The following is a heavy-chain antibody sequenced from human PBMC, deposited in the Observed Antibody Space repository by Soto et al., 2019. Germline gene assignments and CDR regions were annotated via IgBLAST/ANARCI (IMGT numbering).Heavy chain of an antibody. J-gene: IGHJ5*02. D-gene: IGHD2-21*01. Sequence: SETLSLTCTVSGASVSSASYYWSWIRQPPGKGLEWIGYMYHSGNTYYNPSLKGRVTISLDHSRNQFSLRLNSVTAADTAVYFCASSKYDVVAGSVWFDPWGQGTLVTVS. V-gene: IGHV4-61*01. CDR3: ASSKYDVVAGSVWFDP. CDR1: GASVSSASYY. CDR2: MYHSGNT.